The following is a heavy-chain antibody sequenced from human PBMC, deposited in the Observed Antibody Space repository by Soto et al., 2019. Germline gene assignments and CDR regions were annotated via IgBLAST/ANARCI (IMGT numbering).Heavy chain of an antibody. CDR3: AKGTSNFGQFYSFYYMDV. D-gene: IGHD3-10*01. CDR2: ISGRGDNT. J-gene: IGHJ6*03. V-gene: IGHV3-23*01. Sequence: EVQLLESGGDLVHLGGSLRLSCEASGLTFSSFAMSWVRQAPGKGLEWVSAISGRGDNTYYTDSVEGRFVISRDNARNTLYLQMNILRAEDTAIYYCAKGTSNFGQFYSFYYMDVWGRGTTVTVSS. CDR1: GLTFSSFA.